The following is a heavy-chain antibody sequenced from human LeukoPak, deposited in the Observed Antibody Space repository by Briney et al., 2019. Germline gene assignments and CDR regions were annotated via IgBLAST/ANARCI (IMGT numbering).Heavy chain of an antibody. CDR1: GGSFSGFH. D-gene: IGHD2-21*02. Sequence: PETLSLTCAVYGGSFSGFHWNWIRQPPGKGLQWIGEINHGGSTKYNPSLKSRVTISLDMAKNQFSLKLSSVTAADTAVYYCARDRAFCSSDTCRQPFDSWGQGTLVTVSS. J-gene: IGHJ4*02. CDR2: INHGGST. V-gene: IGHV4-34*01. CDR3: ARDRAFCSSDTCRQPFDS.